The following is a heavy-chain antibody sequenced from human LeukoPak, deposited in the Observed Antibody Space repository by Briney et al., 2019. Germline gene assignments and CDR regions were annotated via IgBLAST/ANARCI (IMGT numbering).Heavy chain of an antibody. CDR3: ARSGGDYLFFDD. D-gene: IGHD2-21*02. V-gene: IGHV3-66*01. CDR2: IYSAGNT. CDR1: GFTVSSNY. J-gene: IGHJ4*02. Sequence: PGGSLRLSCAASGFTVSSNYMSWVRQAPGKGLEWVSVIYSAGNTYYADSVKGRFTISRDNSKNTLYLQMNSLRAEDTAVYFCARSGGDYLFFDDWGQGTLVTVSS.